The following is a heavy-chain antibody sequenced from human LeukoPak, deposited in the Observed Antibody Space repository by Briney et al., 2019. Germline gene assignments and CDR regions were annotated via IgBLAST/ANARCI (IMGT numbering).Heavy chain of an antibody. V-gene: IGHV3-23*01. Sequence: GGSLRLSCVASGCTFSNYAMNWVRQAPGKGLEWVSGITDSGSRTYYADSVKGRFTISRDNSDNTLYLQMNTLRPEATAIYFGAKQIVARWVTDYWGKGTLPPVS. CDR1: GCTFSNYA. J-gene: IGHJ4*02. CDR2: ITDSGSRT. CDR3: AKQIVARWVTDY. D-gene: IGHD2/OR15-2a*01.